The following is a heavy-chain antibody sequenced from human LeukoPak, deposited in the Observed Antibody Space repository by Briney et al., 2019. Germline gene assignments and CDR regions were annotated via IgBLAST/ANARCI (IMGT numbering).Heavy chain of an antibody. CDR1: GFTFTSYA. D-gene: IGHD3-22*01. Sequence: AGSLRLSCAASGFTFTSYAMSWVRQAPGKGLEWVLSISGSSGSTYYADSVKGRFTVSRDNSKNTLFLQMNRLRAEDTAVYYCAKMSAGYYDSSGYQFDYWGQGTLVTVSS. J-gene: IGHJ4*02. CDR3: AKMSAGYYDSSGYQFDY. V-gene: IGHV3-23*01. CDR2: ISGSSGST.